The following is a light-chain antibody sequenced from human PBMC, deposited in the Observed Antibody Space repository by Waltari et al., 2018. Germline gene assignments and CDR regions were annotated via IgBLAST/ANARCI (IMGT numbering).Light chain of an antibody. V-gene: IGLV2-14*01. Sequence: QSALTQPASVSGSPGQSITISCTGPSSDVGGYNYASWYQQHPGKAPKLMIYEVSNRPSGVSNRFSGSKSGNTASLTISGLQAEDEADYYCSSYTSSSYVVFGGGTKLTVL. CDR2: EVS. J-gene: IGLJ2*01. CDR1: SSDVGGYNY. CDR3: SSYTSSSYVV.